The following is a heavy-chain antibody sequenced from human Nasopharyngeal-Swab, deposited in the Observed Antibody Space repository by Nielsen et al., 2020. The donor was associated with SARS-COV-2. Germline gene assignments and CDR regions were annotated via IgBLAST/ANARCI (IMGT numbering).Heavy chain of an antibody. D-gene: IGHD5-18*01. J-gene: IGHJ4*02. CDR1: GGSFSGYY. Sequence: GSLRLSCAVYGGSFSGYYWSWIRQPPGKGLEWIGEINHSGNTKYNPPLKSRVTLSVDTSKNQFSLTLSSVTAADTAVYYCARGGSTPMIISYWGQGTLVTVSS. V-gene: IGHV4-34*01. CDR3: ARGGSTPMIISY. CDR2: INHSGNT.